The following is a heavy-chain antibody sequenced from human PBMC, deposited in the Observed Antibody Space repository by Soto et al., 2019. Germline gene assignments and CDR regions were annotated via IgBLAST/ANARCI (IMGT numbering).Heavy chain of an antibody. J-gene: IGHJ6*02. CDR2: ISGSGGST. CDR3: AKAKYSSGWYVPSYYYGMDV. D-gene: IGHD6-19*01. V-gene: IGHV3-23*01. CDR1: GFTFSSYA. Sequence: PGGSLRLSCAASGFTFSSYAMSWVRQAPGKGLEWVSAISGSGGSTYYADSVKGRFTISRDNSKNTLYLQMNSLRAEDTAVYYCAKAKYSSGWYVPSYYYGMDVWGQGTTVTVSS.